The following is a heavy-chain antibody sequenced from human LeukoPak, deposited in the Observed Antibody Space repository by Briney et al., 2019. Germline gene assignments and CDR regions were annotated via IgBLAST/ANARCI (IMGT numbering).Heavy chain of an antibody. J-gene: IGHJ5*02. D-gene: IGHD2-15*01. CDR2: ISYDGRKK. V-gene: IGHV3-30*04. CDR1: GFTFSSYA. Sequence: GRSLRLSCAASGFTFSSYAMHWVRQAPGKGLEWVAVISYDGRKKYYADSVKGRFTISRDNYKNTLYLQMNSLRAEDTAVYYTPSLVVVVAANRAPGWFDPWGQGALVTLSP. CDR3: PSLVVVVAANRAPGWFDP.